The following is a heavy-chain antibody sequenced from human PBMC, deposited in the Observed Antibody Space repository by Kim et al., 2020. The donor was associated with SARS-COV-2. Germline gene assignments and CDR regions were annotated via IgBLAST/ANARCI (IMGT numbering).Heavy chain of an antibody. D-gene: IGHD2-15*01. CDR2: ISSGSSTI. J-gene: IGHJ4*03. CDR3: ARPLYGSSSWFAY. V-gene: IGHV3-48*01. Sequence: EVQVVESGGGLVKPGGSLKLSCAASGFTFSDYGMHWGRQAPEKGLEWVAYISSGSSTIYDADTVKGRFTISRDNAKNTLFLQMTSLRSEDTAMYYCARPLYGSSSWFAYWGQGTLVTVS. CDR1: GFTFSDYG.